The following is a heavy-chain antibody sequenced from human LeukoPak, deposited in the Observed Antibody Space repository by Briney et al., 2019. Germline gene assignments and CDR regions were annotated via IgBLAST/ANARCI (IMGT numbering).Heavy chain of an antibody. CDR3: AREGTYGWYNWFDP. J-gene: IGHJ5*02. D-gene: IGHD6-19*01. V-gene: IGHV4-59*01. Sequence: SETLSLTCTVSGGSISSYYWSWIRQLPGKGREWIGYMYRTGSTNYNPSLKSRVTITPDTSKNQFSLRLTSVTAADTAVYYCAREGTYGWYNWFDPWGQGTLVTVSS. CDR1: GGSISSYY. CDR2: MYRTGST.